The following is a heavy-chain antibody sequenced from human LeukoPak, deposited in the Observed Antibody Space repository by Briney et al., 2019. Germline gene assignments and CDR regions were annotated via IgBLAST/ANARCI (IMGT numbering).Heavy chain of an antibody. V-gene: IGHV4-39*07. D-gene: IGHD3-9*01. Sequence: PSETLSLTCAVSGGSISSNSYYWGWIRQPPGKGLEWIGRIYTSGSTNYNPSLKSRVTMSVDTSKNQFSLKLSSVTAADTAVYYCASEILTGYYNWFDPWGQGTLVTVSS. CDR1: GGSISSNSYY. CDR3: ASEILTGYYNWFDP. CDR2: IYTSGST. J-gene: IGHJ5*02.